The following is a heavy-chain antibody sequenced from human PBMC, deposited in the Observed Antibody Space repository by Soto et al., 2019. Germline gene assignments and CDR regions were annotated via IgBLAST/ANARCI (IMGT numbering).Heavy chain of an antibody. CDR3: ARGPYSNYFDY. Sequence: GGSLRLSCAASGFTVSSNYMSWVRQAPGKGLEWVSVIYSGGSTYYADSVKGRFTISRDNSKNTLYLQMNSLRAEDTAVYYCARGPYSNYFDYWGQGTLVTFSS. J-gene: IGHJ4*02. D-gene: IGHD4-4*01. V-gene: IGHV3-53*01. CDR1: GFTVSSNY. CDR2: IYSGGST.